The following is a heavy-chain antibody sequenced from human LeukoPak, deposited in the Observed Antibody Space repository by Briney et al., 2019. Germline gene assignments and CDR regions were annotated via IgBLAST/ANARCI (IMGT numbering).Heavy chain of an antibody. D-gene: IGHD6-13*01. V-gene: IGHV3-64D*06. CDR2: ISSNGGST. CDR1: GFTFSSYA. CDR3: VMYSSSWDAFDI. Sequence: GGSVRLSCSASGFTFSSYARHWVRQAQGKGVEYVSAISSNGGSTYYADSAKGRFTISRDNSKNTLYLQMSSLRAEDSAVYYCVMYSSSWDAFDIWGQGTMVTVSS. J-gene: IGHJ3*02.